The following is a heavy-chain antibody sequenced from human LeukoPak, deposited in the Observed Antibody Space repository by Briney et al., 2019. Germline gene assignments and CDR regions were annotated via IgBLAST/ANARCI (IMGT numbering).Heavy chain of an antibody. D-gene: IGHD2-15*01. CDR2: INNDGSTT. CDR1: GFTFINYW. Sequence: GSLRLSCAASGFTFINYWMHWVRQAPGEGLVWVSNINNDGSTTTYADSVKGRFTISRDNAKNTLYLHVNSLRAEDTAVYYCARGGFCSGADCRGSFDYWGQGSLVTVSS. CDR3: ARGGFCSGADCRGSFDY. J-gene: IGHJ4*02. V-gene: IGHV3-74*01.